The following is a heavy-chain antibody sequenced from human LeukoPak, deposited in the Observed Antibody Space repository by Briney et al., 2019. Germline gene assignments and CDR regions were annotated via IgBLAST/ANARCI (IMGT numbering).Heavy chain of an antibody. Sequence: SETLSLTCTVSGGSLSSYYWSWIRQPAGKGLEWIGRIYTSGSTNYNPSLKSRVTMSVDTSKNQFSLKVSSVTAADTAVYYCARVPFYYYGSGSYYIDYWGQGTLVTVSS. V-gene: IGHV4-4*07. CDR3: ARVPFYYYGSGSYYIDY. J-gene: IGHJ4*02. D-gene: IGHD3-10*01. CDR1: GGSLSSYY. CDR2: IYTSGST.